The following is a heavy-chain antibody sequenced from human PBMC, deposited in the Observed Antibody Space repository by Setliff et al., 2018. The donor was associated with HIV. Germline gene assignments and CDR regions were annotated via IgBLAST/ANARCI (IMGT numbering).Heavy chain of an antibody. J-gene: IGHJ4*02. V-gene: IGHV3-48*01. Sequence: PGGSLRLSCAASGFTFSDCSMNWVRQAPGKGLEWISYITSTGSTIFYADSVKGRLTISRDNDKNSVHLQMNSLRAEDTAVYYCARDVTVRLSVEYYFDYWGQGTLVTVSS. CDR3: ARDVTVRLSVEYYFDY. CDR2: ITSTGSTI. CDR1: GFTFSDCS. D-gene: IGHD2-15*01.